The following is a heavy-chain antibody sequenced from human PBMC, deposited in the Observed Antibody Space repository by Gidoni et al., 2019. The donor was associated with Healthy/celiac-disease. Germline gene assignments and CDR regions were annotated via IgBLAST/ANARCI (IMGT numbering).Heavy chain of an antibody. Sequence: DVQLVQSGAVVQKHGESLMITCQGSGCRFTTYWIGWVRQMPGKGLEWRGIIYPGDSDTRDSPSFQGQVTSSADKSISTAYLQWSSLKDSDTAMYYSARRGEGYWSGGSCYPDNWFDTGGQGTLVTVSS. CDR3: ARRGEGYWSGGSCYPDNWFDT. J-gene: IGHJ5*02. D-gene: IGHD2-15*01. CDR2: IYPGDSDT. V-gene: IGHV5-51*01. CDR1: GCRFTTYW.